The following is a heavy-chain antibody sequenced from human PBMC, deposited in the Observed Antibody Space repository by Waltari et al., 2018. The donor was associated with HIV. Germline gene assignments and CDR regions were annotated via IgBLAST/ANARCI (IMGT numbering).Heavy chain of an antibody. J-gene: IGHJ4*02. CDR1: GFTSRSYT. V-gene: IGHV3-30*01. CDR2: VACDGGA. Sequence: QVQLVEFGGGMVQSGKSLRLSWAASGFTSRSYTLHWVRQSPGKGLEGVGGVACDGGAHYPGSVKARFTVSRDNAKSTGSLQMNSLRRGDTGIYFCARDLEPSGPAVQNPYLTPAVWGQGTPARVSP. CDR3: ARDLEPSGPAVQNPYLTPAV. D-gene: IGHD7-27*01.